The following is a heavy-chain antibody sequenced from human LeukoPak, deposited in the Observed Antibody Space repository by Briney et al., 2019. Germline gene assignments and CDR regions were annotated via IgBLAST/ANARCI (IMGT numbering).Heavy chain of an antibody. CDR2: IYSGGST. J-gene: IGHJ4*02. Sequence: GGSLRFSCAASGFTVSSNYMSWVRQAPGKGLEWVSVIYSGGSTYYADSVKGRFTISRDNSKNTLYLQMNSLRAEDTAVYYCASAERTVTTLLDYWGQGTLATVSS. CDR1: GFTVSSNY. CDR3: ASAERTVTTLLDY. D-gene: IGHD4-17*01. V-gene: IGHV3-53*01.